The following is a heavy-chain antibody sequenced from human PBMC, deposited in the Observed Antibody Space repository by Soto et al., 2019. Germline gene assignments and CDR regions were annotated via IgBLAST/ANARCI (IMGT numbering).Heavy chain of an antibody. CDR3: ARDWCGGDCYSGF. V-gene: IGHV3-11*01. Sequence: QVQLVESGGGLVKPGGSLRLSCAASGFTFSDYSMSWIRQAPGKGLEWVSHISSGGGRIYYADSVMGRLTISRDNDKNALFLQMNSLRAEDTAVYYCARDWCGGDCYSGFWGQGTLVTVSS. CDR2: ISSGGGRI. CDR1: GFTFSDYS. D-gene: IGHD2-21*02. J-gene: IGHJ4*02.